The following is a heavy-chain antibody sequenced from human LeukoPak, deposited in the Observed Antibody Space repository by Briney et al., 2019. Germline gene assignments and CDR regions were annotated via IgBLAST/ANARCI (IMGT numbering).Heavy chain of an antibody. CDR2: IYYSGST. D-gene: IGHD4-17*01. V-gene: IGHV4-59*01. CDR3: ARSDYGDYSAYFDS. Sequence: PSETLSLTCGVSGGSISSYYWSWIRQPPGKELEWIGYIYYSGSTNYNPSLKSRVTISVDTSKNQFSLNLTSVTAADTAVYYCARSDYGDYSAYFDSWGQGTLVTVSS. CDR1: GGSISSYY. J-gene: IGHJ4*02.